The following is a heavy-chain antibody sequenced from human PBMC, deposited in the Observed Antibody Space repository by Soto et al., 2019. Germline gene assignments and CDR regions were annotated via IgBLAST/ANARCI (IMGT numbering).Heavy chain of an antibody. CDR2: ISSSSSTI. CDR3: AGDHTVRGVIHYYYGMDV. CDR1: GFTFSSYS. J-gene: IGHJ6*02. Sequence: GGSLRLSCAASGFTFSSYSMNWVRQAPGKGLEWVSYISSSSSTIYYADSVKDRFTISRDNAKNSLYLQMNSLRDEDTAVYYCAGDHTVRGVIHYYYGMDVWGQGTTVTVSS. D-gene: IGHD3-10*01. V-gene: IGHV3-48*02.